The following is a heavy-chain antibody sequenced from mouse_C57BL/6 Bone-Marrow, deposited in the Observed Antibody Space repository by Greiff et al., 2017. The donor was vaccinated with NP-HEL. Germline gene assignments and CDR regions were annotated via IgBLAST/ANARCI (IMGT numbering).Heavy chain of an antibody. V-gene: IGHV1-22*01. CDR1: GYTFTDYN. D-gene: IGHD1-1*01. Sequence: EVKLMESGPELVKPGASVKMSCKASGYTFTDYNMHWVKQSHGKSLEWIGYINPNNGGTSYNQKFKGKATLTVNKSSSTAYMELRSLTSEDSAVYYGARRGYGSNLPVGPFAYWGQGTLVTVSA. CDR2: INPNNGGT. J-gene: IGHJ3*01. CDR3: ARRGYGSNLPVGPFAY.